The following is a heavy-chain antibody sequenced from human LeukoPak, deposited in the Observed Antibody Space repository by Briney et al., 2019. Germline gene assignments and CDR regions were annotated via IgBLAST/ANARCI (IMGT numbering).Heavy chain of an antibody. J-gene: IGHJ4*02. D-gene: IGHD6-19*01. V-gene: IGHV1-24*01. Sequence: ASVKVSCKVSGYTLTELSMHWVRQAPGKGLEWMGGFDPEDGETIYAQKFQGRVTMTEDTSTDTAYMELSSLRSEDTAVYYCATALASEQWLVPLDYWGQGTLVTVSS. CDR3: ATALASEQWLVPLDY. CDR1: GYTLTELS. CDR2: FDPEDGET.